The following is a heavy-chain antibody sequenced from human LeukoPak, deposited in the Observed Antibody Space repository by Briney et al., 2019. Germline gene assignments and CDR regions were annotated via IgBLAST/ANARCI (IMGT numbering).Heavy chain of an antibody. CDR1: GFIFSSYG. CDR3: GKDAKYFDYWSGPIDS. Sequence: GGSLRLSCAASGFIFSSYGMHWVRQTPGKGLEWVGVIWNDGSKKYYGDFVKGRFIISRDNFKSMVYLQMNSLGAEDTAVYYCGKDAKYFDYWSGPIDSWGQGTLVTVSS. J-gene: IGHJ4*02. D-gene: IGHD3-3*01. V-gene: IGHV3-33*06. CDR2: IWNDGSKK.